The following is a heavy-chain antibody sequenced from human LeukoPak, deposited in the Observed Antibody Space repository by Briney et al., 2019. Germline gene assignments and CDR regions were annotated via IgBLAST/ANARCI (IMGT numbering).Heavy chain of an antibody. CDR1: GGSISSYY. V-gene: IGHV4-59*12. CDR3: ARKDDAFDI. CDR2: IYYSGST. Sequence: PSETLSLTCTVSGGSISSYYWSWIRQPPGKGLEWIGYIYYSGSTNYNPSLKSRVAMSVDTSKNQVSLLLSSVTAADTAVYYCARKDDAFDIWGQGTMVSVSS. J-gene: IGHJ3*02.